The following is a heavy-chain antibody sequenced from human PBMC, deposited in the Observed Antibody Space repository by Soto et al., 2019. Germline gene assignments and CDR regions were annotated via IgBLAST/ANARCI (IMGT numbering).Heavy chain of an antibody. CDR1: GFTFSTYA. CDR3: VREKAARFLAGGMDV. J-gene: IGHJ6*02. Sequence: PGGSLRLSCAASGFTFSTYAMHWVRQAPGKGLEWVAVISYDGNNEYYADSVKGRFTLSRDNSKNTLYLQMNSLRAEDTAVYYCVREKAARFLAGGMDVWGQGTTVTVSS. CDR2: ISYDGNNE. D-gene: IGHD6-6*01. V-gene: IGHV3-30-3*01.